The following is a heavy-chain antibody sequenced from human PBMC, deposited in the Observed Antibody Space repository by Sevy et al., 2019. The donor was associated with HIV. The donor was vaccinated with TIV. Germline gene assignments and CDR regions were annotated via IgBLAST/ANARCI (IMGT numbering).Heavy chain of an antibody. J-gene: IGHJ6*02. V-gene: IGHV3-30-3*01. D-gene: IGHD4-17*01. Sequence: GGSLRLSCAASGFMFSSYSVHWVRQVPGKGLEWVAVISYAGSNKYYADSVKGRFTISRDNSKNTLYLQMNSLRAEDTAVYYCARDVAFTTEYSYGMDVWGQGTTVTVSS. CDR1: GFMFSSYS. CDR2: ISYAGSNK. CDR3: ARDVAFTTEYSYGMDV.